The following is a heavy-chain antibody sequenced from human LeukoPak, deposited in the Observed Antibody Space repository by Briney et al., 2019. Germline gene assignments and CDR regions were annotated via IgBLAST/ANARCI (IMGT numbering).Heavy chain of an antibody. CDR1: GFTFDDYV. CDR2: INWNGGST. Sequence: GGSLRLSCAASGFTFDDYVMSWVRQAPGKGLEWVSGINWNGGSTVYADSVKGRFTISRDNAKNSLYLQMNSLRAEDTALYHCARGYYDILTGYSPRGAFDIWGQGTMVTVSS. V-gene: IGHV3-20*01. J-gene: IGHJ3*02. CDR3: ARGYYDILTGYSPRGAFDI. D-gene: IGHD3-9*01.